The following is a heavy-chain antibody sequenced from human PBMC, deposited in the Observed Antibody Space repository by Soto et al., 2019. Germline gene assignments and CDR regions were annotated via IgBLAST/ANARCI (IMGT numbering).Heavy chain of an antibody. V-gene: IGHV1-8*01. J-gene: IGHJ6*01. CDR2: TNPTPGNT. D-gene: IGHD3-22*01. Sequence: DSVQGCLKACGYAFTSYDINWVRQATGQGLEWTGWTNPTPGNTGYAQKFQGRVTVTRNTSISTAYMELSSLRSEDTAVYYCARGHLPLGIFWYQDYYDSSGYPHNLGMDVWGQGTPVTVSS. CDR3: ARGHLPLGIFWYQDYYDSSGYPHNLGMDV. CDR1: GYAFTSYD.